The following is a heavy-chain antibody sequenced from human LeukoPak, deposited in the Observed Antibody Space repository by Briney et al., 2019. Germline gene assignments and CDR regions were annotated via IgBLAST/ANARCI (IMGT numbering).Heavy chain of an antibody. CDR2: ISAYNGNT. J-gene: IGHJ4*02. V-gene: IGHV1-18*01. CDR1: GYTFTSYG. CDR3: ARDPSLAATPGVGY. Sequence: ASVKVSCKASGYTFTSYGISWVRQAPGQGLEWMGWISAYNGNTNYAQKLQGRVTMTTDTSTSTAYMELSSLRSEDTAVYYCARDPSLAATPGVGYWGQGTLVTVSS. D-gene: IGHD2-15*01.